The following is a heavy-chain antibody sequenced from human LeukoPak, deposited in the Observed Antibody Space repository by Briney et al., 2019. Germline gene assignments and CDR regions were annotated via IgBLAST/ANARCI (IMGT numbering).Heavy chain of an antibody. CDR3: ARSFDH. CDR2: ISTSSTTI. Sequence: GGSLRLSCAASGFTFSSCGMSWVRQAPGKGLEWVSYISTSSTTIYYADSVKGRFTISRDNAKNSLYLQMNNLRDDDTAVYFCARSFDHWGQGTLVTVSS. V-gene: IGHV3-48*02. CDR1: GFTFSSCG. J-gene: IGHJ4*02.